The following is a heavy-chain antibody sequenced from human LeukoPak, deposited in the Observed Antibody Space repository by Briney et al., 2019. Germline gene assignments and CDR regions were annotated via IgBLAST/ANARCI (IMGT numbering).Heavy chain of an antibody. CDR1: GGSLSSYY. Sequence: PSETLSLTCTVSGGSLSSYYWSWLRQPAGKGLEWIGRIYTSGSTNYNPSLKSRVTMSVDTSKNQFSLKLSSVTAADTAVYYCAREELPGSWFDPWGQGTLVTVSS. J-gene: IGHJ5*02. CDR2: IYTSGST. V-gene: IGHV4-4*07. CDR3: AREELPGSWFDP. D-gene: IGHD5-24*01.